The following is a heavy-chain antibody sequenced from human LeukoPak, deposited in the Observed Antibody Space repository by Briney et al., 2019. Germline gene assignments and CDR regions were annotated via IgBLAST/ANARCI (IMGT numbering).Heavy chain of an antibody. Sequence: SETLSLTCAVYGGSFSGYYWSWIRQPPGKGLEWIGEINHSGSTNYNPSLKSRVTISVDTSKNQFSLKLSSVTAADTAVYYCARSVKMYCYDSSGYYHFQHWGQGTLVTVSS. CDR1: GGSFSGYY. CDR2: INHSGST. V-gene: IGHV4-34*01. D-gene: IGHD3-22*01. CDR3: ARSVKMYCYDSSGYYHFQH. J-gene: IGHJ1*01.